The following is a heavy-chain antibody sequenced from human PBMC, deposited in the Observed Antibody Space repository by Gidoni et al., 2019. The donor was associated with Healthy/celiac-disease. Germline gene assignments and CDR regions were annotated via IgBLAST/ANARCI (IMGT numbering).Heavy chain of an antibody. CDR1: GFTFSNAW. Sequence: EVQLVESGGGLVKPGGSLRLSCAASGFTFSNAWMSWVRQAPGKGLEWVGRIKSKTDGGTTDYAAPVKGRFTISRDDSKNTLYLQMNSLKTEDTAVYYCTTVLDFGVVIDDYWGQGTLVTVSS. D-gene: IGHD3-3*01. CDR2: IKSKTDGGTT. CDR3: TTVLDFGVVIDDY. J-gene: IGHJ4*02. V-gene: IGHV3-15*01.